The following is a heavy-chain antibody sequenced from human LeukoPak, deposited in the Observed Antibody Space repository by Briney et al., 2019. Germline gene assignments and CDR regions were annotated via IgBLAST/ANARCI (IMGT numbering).Heavy chain of an antibody. Sequence: SGPTLVNPTQTLTLTCTFSGFSLRSRGVGVGWIRQPPGKALEWLALIYWDDDKRYSPSLRSRLTITKDTSKNQVVLIMTNMDPVDTATYYCARPYYYDSGGSLRPLDYWGQGTLVTVSS. CDR2: IYWDDDK. D-gene: IGHD3-22*01. CDR3: ARPYYYDSGGSLRPLDY. J-gene: IGHJ4*02. CDR1: GFSLRSRGVG. V-gene: IGHV2-5*02.